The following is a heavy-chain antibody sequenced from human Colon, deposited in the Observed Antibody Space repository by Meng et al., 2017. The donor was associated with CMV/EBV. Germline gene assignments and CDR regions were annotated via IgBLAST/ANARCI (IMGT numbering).Heavy chain of an antibody. Sequence: ASVKVSCKASGDTFNGYYMHWVRQAPGQGLEWMGWMNPNSGNTGYAQKFQGRVTMTRNTSISTAYMELSSLRSEDTAVYYCARGGRKSSGGDCYCLFWGQGTLVTVSS. CDR1: GDTFNGYY. CDR2: MNPNSGNT. D-gene: IGHD2-21*01. CDR3: ARGGRKSSGGDCYCLF. J-gene: IGHJ4*02. V-gene: IGHV1-8*02.